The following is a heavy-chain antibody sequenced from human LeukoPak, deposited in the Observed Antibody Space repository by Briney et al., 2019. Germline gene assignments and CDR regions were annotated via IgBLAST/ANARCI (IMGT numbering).Heavy chain of an antibody. CDR2: IYTSGST. CDR1: GGSISSYY. Sequence: SPSETLSLTCTVSGGSISSYYWSWIRQPPGKGLEWIGYIYTSGSTNYNPSLKSRVTISVDTSKNQFSLKLSSVTAADTAVYYCARLRQGRYNWFDPWGQGTLVTVSS. V-gene: IGHV4-4*09. CDR3: ARLRQGRYNWFDP. J-gene: IGHJ5*02.